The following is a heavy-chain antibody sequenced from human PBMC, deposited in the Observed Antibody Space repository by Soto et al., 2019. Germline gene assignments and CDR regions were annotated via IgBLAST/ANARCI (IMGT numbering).Heavy chain of an antibody. J-gene: IGHJ4*02. D-gene: IGHD2-15*01. V-gene: IGHV5-51*01. CDR1: GYTFSNFW. CDR3: ARPYGGNVGRAIY. Sequence: PGESLKISCKGSGYTFSNFWIGWVLQMPGKGLEWMGIIYPGDSDTRYSPSFQGQVTISADKSISTAYLQWSSLKASDTAMYYCARPYGGNVGRAIYWGQGTLVTVS. CDR2: IYPGDSDT.